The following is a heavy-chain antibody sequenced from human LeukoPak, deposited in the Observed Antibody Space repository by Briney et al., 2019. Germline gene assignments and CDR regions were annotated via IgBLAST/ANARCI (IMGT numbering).Heavy chain of an antibody. Sequence: ASVKVSCKASGYTFTSYDINWVRQATGQQLERMGWMNPNSGNTGYAQKFQGRVTMTRNTSISTAYVELSSLRSEDTAVYYCARGPPNWGFDYWGQGTLVTVSS. CDR1: GYTFTSYD. V-gene: IGHV1-8*01. J-gene: IGHJ4*02. CDR3: ARGPPNWGFDY. D-gene: IGHD7-27*01. CDR2: MNPNSGNT.